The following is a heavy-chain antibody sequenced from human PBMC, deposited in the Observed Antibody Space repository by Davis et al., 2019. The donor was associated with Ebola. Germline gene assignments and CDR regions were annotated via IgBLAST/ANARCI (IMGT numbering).Heavy chain of an antibody. Sequence: MPSETLSLTCSVSGVSISSGAYCWSWIRQHPGKGLEYIGYIYYSGTTYYNPSLKSRVTISVDSPKNQFSLRLRSVIAADTGVYYCARLPVSGTVIVPYYCDSWGQGTPVTVSS. D-gene: IGHD3-16*02. CDR1: GVSISSGAYC. CDR2: IYYSGTT. V-gene: IGHV4-30-4*01. J-gene: IGHJ4*02. CDR3: ARLPVSGTVIVPYYCDS.